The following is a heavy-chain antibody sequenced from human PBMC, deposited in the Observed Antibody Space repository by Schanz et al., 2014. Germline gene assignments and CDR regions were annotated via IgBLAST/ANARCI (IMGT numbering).Heavy chain of an antibody. V-gene: IGHV4-59*08. CDR1: GGSISSYY. CDR2: IYYRGNT. D-gene: IGHD4-17*01. Sequence: QVQLQESGPGLVKPSETLSLTCTVSGGSISSYYWSWIRQPPGKGLEWIGFIYYRGNTNYNPSLTSRFTMSVATSKNQFSLKLSSVTAADTAVYYCARRIWDGDYYYFDYWGQGTLVTVSS. CDR3: ARRIWDGDYYYFDY. J-gene: IGHJ4*02.